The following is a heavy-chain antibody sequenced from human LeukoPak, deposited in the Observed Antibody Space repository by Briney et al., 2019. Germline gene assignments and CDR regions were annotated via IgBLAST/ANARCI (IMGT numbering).Heavy chain of an antibody. CDR2: ITSNGGST. CDR3: ARGRAFDI. J-gene: IGHJ3*02. V-gene: IGHV3-64*01. CDR1: GFTFSSYA. Sequence: GGSLRLSCAASGFTFSSYAMSWVRQAPGKGLEYVSAITSNGGSTYYANSVKGRFTISRDNSKNTLYLQMGSLRAEDMAVYYCARGRAFDIWGQGTTVTVSS.